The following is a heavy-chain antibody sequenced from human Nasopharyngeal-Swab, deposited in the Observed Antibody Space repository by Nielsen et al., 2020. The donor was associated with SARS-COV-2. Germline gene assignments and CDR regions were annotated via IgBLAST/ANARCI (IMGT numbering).Heavy chain of an antibody. CDR2: IYYSGST. Sequence: GSLRLSCTVSGGSISSSSYYWGWIRQSPGKGLEWIGSIYYSGSTNYNPSLKSRVTISVDTSKNQFSLKLSSVTAADTAVYYCARVHLYYYGSGSYDYWGQGTLVTVSS. V-gene: IGHV4-39*07. J-gene: IGHJ4*02. CDR1: GGSISSSSYY. D-gene: IGHD3-10*01. CDR3: ARVHLYYYGSGSYDY.